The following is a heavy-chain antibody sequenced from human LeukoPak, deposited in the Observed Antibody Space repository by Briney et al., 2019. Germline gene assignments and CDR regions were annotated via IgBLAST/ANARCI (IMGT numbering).Heavy chain of an antibody. D-gene: IGHD1-14*01. J-gene: IGHJ3*02. CDR1: GFTFSDYW. CDR2: IKQDGNEK. CDR3: ARPKNRETSWRVFDI. Sequence: GGSLRLSCVASGFTFSDYWMTWVRQAPGTGLEWVANIKQDGNEKYYVDSVKGRFTISRDNAKNSLHLQMDNLRAEDTAVYYCARPKNRETSWRVFDIWGRGTMAPVSS. V-gene: IGHV3-7*03.